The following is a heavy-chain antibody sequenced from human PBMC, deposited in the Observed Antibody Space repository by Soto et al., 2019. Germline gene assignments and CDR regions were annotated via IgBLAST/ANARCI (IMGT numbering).Heavy chain of an antibody. V-gene: IGHV3-48*01. CDR2: ISSSSTI. CDR1: GFTFSTFS. J-gene: IGHJ4*02. CDR3: ARERGSGWTFDY. D-gene: IGHD6-19*01. Sequence: GGSLRLSWAASGFTFSTFSMNWVRQAPGKGLEWVSSISSSSTIYYADSVKGRFTISRDNVQNSLYLQMHSLRAEDTAVYYCARERGSGWTFDYWGQGTLVTVSS.